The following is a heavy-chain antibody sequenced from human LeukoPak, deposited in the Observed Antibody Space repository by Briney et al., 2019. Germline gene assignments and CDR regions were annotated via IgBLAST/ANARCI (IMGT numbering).Heavy chain of an antibody. J-gene: IGHJ4*02. Sequence: GESLQIYGKWSDYCYISYWIASARQMPGKGLEWMGITYPGDSDTRYSPSFQGQVTISADKSISAASVQWSRLKASDAAMYYGVRSSGGSWGHLDYWGQGALVTVSS. CDR2: TYPGDSDT. CDR1: DYCYISYW. V-gene: IGHV5-51*01. CDR3: VRSSGGSWGHLDY. D-gene: IGHD2-15*01.